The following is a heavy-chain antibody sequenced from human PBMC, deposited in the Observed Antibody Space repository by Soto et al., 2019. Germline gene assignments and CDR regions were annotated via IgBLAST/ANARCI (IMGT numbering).Heavy chain of an antibody. CDR3: STRAYDTNGYYRFDP. CDR2: INHSGRV. CDR1: GGCFSGHS. J-gene: IGHJ5*01. V-gene: IGHV4-34*01. D-gene: IGHD3-22*01. Sequence: XASLSLTCAVCGGCFSGHSWTWIRQSPGKGLEWIGDINHSGRVNYSPSLKSRVTISLDTSKNQFSLTLSAVTAADTAMYYCSTRAYDTNGYYRFDPWGQGTLVTVSS.